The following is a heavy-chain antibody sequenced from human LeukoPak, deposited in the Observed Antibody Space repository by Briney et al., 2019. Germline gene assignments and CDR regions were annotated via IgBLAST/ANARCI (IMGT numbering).Heavy chain of an antibody. V-gene: IGHV4-39*01. CDR2: IYYGGNT. J-gene: IGHJ4*02. CDR1: GGSIRSSNHY. CDR3: AGEEDSPWFSPHFDS. D-gene: IGHD3-10*01. Sequence: SETLSLTCTVSGGSIRSSNHYWGWIRQPPGKGLEWIGSIYYGGNTYYNSSLKSRVTISIDPSENQFSLKVSSVTAADTAVYYCAGEEDSPWFSPHFDSWGQGTLVTVSS.